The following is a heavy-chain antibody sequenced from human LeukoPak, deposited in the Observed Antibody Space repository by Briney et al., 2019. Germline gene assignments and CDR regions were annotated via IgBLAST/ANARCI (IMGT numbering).Heavy chain of an antibody. CDR1: GYSISSGYY. CDR2: IYHSGST. V-gene: IGHV4-38-2*02. CDR3: ARQVEGLLWFGELLRGLRAPSHFDY. Sequence: SETLSLTCTVSGYSISSGYYWGWIRQPPGKGLEWIGSIYHSGSTYYNPSLKSRVTISVDTSKNQFSLKLSPVTAADTAVYYCARQVEGLLWFGELLRGLRAPSHFDYWGQGTLVTVSS. D-gene: IGHD3-10*01. J-gene: IGHJ4*02.